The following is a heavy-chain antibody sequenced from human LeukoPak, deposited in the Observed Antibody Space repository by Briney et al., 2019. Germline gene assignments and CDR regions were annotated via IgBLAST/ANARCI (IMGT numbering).Heavy chain of an antibody. J-gene: IGHJ4*02. D-gene: IGHD6-19*01. Sequence: ASVKVSCKASGYTFTGYYMHWVRQAPGQGLEWMGWINPNSGDTNYAQKFQGRVTMTRDTSVSTAYLELISLKSDDTALYYCARGVAVAGVDYWGQGTLVTVSS. CDR3: ARGVAVAGVDY. CDR1: GYTFTGYY. V-gene: IGHV1-2*02. CDR2: INPNSGDT.